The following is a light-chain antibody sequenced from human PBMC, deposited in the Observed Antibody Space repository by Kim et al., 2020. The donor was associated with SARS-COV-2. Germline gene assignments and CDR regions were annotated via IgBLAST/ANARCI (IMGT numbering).Light chain of an antibody. CDR3: SSYAGSNNYV. V-gene: IGLV2-8*01. J-gene: IGLJ1*01. CDR2: EVS. CDR1: RSDVGGYNY. Sequence: GQSVTISCTGTRSDVGGYNYVSWYQQHPGKAPKLMIYEVSKRPSGVPDRFSGSKSGNTASLTVSGLQAEDEADYYCSSYAGSNNYVFGTGTNVTVL.